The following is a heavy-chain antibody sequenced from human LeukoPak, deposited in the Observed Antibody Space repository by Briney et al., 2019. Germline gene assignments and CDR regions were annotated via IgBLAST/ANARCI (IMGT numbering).Heavy chain of an antibody. CDR1: GGSFSGYY. CDR2: INHSGST. V-gene: IGHV4-34*01. Sequence: SETLSLTCAVYGGSFSGYYWSWIRQPPGKGLEWIGEINHSGSTNYNPSLKSRVTISVDTSKNQFSLKLSSVTAADTAVYYCARGLRKWLLGYWGQGTLVTVSS. J-gene: IGHJ4*02. CDR3: ARGLRKWLLGY. D-gene: IGHD3-22*01.